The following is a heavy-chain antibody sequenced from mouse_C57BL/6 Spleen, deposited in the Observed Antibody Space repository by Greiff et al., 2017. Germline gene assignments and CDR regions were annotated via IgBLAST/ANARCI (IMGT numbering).Heavy chain of an antibody. D-gene: IGHD2-1*01. J-gene: IGHJ1*03. CDR3: TRGGGNYLSYWYFDV. CDR2: IDPETGGT. CDR1: GYTFTDYE. V-gene: IGHV1-15*01. Sequence: VQLQQSGAELVRPGASVTLSCKASGYTFTDYEMHWVKQTPVHGLEWIGAIDPETGGTAYNQKFKGKAILTADKSSSTAYMELRSLTSEDSAVYYCTRGGGNYLSYWYFDVWGTGTTVTVSS.